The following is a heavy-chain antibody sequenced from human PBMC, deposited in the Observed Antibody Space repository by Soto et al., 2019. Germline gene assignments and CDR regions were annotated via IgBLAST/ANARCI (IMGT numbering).Heavy chain of an antibody. J-gene: IGHJ4*02. CDR2: INHSGTI. V-gene: IGHV4-34*02. D-gene: IGHD3-10*01. CDR1: GGSFSYYY. CDR3: ARSFRGVSLD. Sequence: QVQLQQWGPGLLKPSETLSLTCSVNGGSFSYYYWSWIRQSPGKGLEWIGEINHSGTINFNPSLKSRVTISIDTSKNQFSLTLRSVTAADTAIYYCARSFRGVSLDWGQGTLVTVSS.